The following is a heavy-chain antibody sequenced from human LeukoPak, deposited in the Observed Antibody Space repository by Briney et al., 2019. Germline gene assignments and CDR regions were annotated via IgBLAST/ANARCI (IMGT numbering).Heavy chain of an antibody. D-gene: IGHD2-8*01. J-gene: IGHJ4*02. Sequence: PGGSLRLSCAASGFTFSDFWMRWVRQAPGKGVEWVANIKEDGSEKYYVDSVKGRFTISRDNAKNSLYLQMNSLRVEDTAVYYCARDYDGVRGHWWGQGTLVTVSS. CDR3: ARDYDGVRGHW. V-gene: IGHV3-7*04. CDR2: IKEDGSEK. CDR1: GFTFSDFW.